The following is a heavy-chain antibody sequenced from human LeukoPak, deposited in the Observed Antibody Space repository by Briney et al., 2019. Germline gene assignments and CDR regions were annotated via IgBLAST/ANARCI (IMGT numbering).Heavy chain of an antibody. CDR2: INIDERIT. CDR1: GFTFNTYS. J-gene: IGHJ4*02. V-gene: IGHV3-74*01. CDR3: FREGGD. Sequence: TGGSLRLSCAASGFTFNTYSMNWVRQAPGKGLVWVSYINIDERITGYADSVKGRFTISRDNAKNTLYLQMNSLRAEDTAIYYCFREGGDWGQGTLVTVSS. D-gene: IGHD3-10*01.